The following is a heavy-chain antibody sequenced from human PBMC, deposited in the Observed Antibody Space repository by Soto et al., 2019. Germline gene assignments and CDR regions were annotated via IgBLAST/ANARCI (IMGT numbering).Heavy chain of an antibody. CDR1: GYTFTSYA. D-gene: IGHD2-8*01. V-gene: IGHV1-3*01. CDR3: ASKRLMVYAAHDAFDI. CDR2: INAGNGNT. J-gene: IGHJ3*02. Sequence: ASVKVSCKASGYTFTSYAMHWVRQAPGQRLEWMGWINAGNGNTKYSQKFQGRATITRDTSASTAYMELSSLRSEDTAVYYCASKRLMVYAAHDAFDIWGQGTMVTVSS.